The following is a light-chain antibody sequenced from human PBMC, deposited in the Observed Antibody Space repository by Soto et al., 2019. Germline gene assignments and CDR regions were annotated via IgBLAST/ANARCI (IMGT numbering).Light chain of an antibody. CDR2: GAS. V-gene: IGKV3-15*01. CDR3: QQDTNRPPWT. Sequence: EIVMTQSPATLYGSPGERDTLSCRASQSVSTNLAWYQQKPGQAPRLLIYGASTRATGIPARVSGSVSGTEFTLTLSSLQSDDFAVYDCQQDTNRPPWTFGQGTKV. CDR1: QSVSTN. J-gene: IGKJ1*01.